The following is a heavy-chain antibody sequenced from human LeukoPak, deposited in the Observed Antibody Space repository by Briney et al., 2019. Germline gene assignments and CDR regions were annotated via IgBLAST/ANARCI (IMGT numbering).Heavy chain of an antibody. CDR1: GCSISSGDYY. Sequence: PSETLSLTCTVSGCSISSGDYYWSWIRQPPGKGLEWIGYSYYSGSTYYNPSLKSRVTISVDTSKNQFSLKLSSVTAADTAVYYCARVGRGITTLDYWGQGTLVTVSS. D-gene: IGHD3-10*02. CDR3: ARVGRGITTLDY. J-gene: IGHJ4*02. CDR2: SYYSGST. V-gene: IGHV4-30-4*01.